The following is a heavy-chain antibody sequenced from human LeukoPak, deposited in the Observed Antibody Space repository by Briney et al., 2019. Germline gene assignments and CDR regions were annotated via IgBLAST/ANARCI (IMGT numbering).Heavy chain of an antibody. CDR2: IYYSGST. D-gene: IGHD3-22*01. J-gene: IGHJ4*02. Sequence: SETLSLTCTVSGGSITSNSYYWGWIRQPPGTGLKWIGSIYYSGSTYYNPTLKSRVSISVDTSKNQFSLKLTSVTAADTAVYYCARVGDYYDSSPDYWGQGTLVTVSS. CDR3: ARVGDYYDSSPDY. CDR1: GGSITSNSYY. V-gene: IGHV4-39*07.